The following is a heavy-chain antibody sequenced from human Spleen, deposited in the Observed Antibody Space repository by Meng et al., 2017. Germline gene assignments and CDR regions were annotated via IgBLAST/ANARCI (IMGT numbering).Heavy chain of an antibody. CDR1: GFSFSSYW. CDR3: ARDWYYYDSSGYYRLDY. V-gene: IGHV3-7*01. D-gene: IGHD3-22*01. J-gene: IGHJ4*02. Sequence: GESLKISCAAAGFSFSSYWMNWVRQAPGKGLEWVATIKEDGSEKYHVDSVKGRFIISRDNGKRSLYLQMNSLRAEDTAVYYCARDWYYYDSSGYYRLDYWGQGTLVTVSS. CDR2: IKEDGSEK.